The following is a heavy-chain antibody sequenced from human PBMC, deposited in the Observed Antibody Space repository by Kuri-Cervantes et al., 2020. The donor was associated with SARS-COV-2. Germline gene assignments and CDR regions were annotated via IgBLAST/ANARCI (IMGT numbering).Heavy chain of an antibody. CDR1: GFAFGDFY. CDR2: IAYTSTYT. Sequence: GGSLRLSCVASGFAFGDFYMSWIRQAPGKGLEWVSYIAYTSTYTNYADSVKGRFTISRDNAKNSLYLQMDSLRAEDTAIYYCARDSAWANGDNSYYFDYWGQGTLVTVSS. J-gene: IGHJ4*02. D-gene: IGHD4-17*01. V-gene: IGHV3-11*05. CDR3: ARDSAWANGDNSYYFDY.